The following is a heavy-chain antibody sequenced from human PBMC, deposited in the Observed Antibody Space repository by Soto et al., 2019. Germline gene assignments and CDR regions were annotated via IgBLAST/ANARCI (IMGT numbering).Heavy chain of an antibody. J-gene: IGHJ6*02. CDR2: IMPIFGRP. D-gene: IGHD6-19*01. Sequence: QVQLVQSGAEVKKPGSSVKVSCKASGGTFSNYAFSWVRQAPGQGLEWLGGIMPIFGRPDHAQKFRGRVTITADXSXXXAXXELSSLRSEDTAVYYCASWLKEAGIGGNSYYGMDVWGQGTTVTVSS. V-gene: IGHV1-69*14. CDR3: ASWLKEAGIGGNSYYGMDV. CDR1: GGTFSNYA.